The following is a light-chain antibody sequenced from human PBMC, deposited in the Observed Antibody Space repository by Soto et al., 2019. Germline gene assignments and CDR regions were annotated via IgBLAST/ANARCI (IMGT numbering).Light chain of an antibody. V-gene: IGKV1-5*03. CDR1: QSISSW. Sequence: DIQMTQSPSTLSASVGDRVTITCRASQSISSWSAWYQQKPGKAPKLLMYKASSLESGVPSRFSGSGSGTEFTLTISSLQPDDFATYYCQQYNRYSRTFGQGTKV. CDR2: KAS. CDR3: QQYNRYSRT. J-gene: IGKJ1*01.